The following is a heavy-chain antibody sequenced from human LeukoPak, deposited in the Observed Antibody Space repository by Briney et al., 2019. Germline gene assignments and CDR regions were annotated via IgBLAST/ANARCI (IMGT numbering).Heavy chain of an antibody. J-gene: IGHJ5*02. CDR3: ARGGGIVVVPAATQVWFDP. Sequence: SETLSLTCTVSGGSISSYYWSWIRQPPGKGLEWIGYIYTSGSTNYNPSLKSRVTISVDTSKNQFSLKLSSVTAADTAVYYCARGGGIVVVPAATQVWFDPWGQGTLVTVSS. CDR1: GGSISSYY. V-gene: IGHV4-4*09. CDR2: IYTSGST. D-gene: IGHD2-2*01.